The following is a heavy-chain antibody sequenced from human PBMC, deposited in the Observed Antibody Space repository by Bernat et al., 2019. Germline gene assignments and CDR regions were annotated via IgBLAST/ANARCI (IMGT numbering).Heavy chain of an antibody. CDR2: IKSNTDGGTT. Sequence: EVQLVESGGGLVKPGGSLRLSCAASGFTFSNAWMNWVRQAPGKGLEWVGRIKSNTDGGTTDHAAPVKGRFTISSDDSKNTLYLQMNSLKTEDTAVYYCVWGWLQGTAWGQGTLVTVSS. V-gene: IGHV3-15*07. CDR1: GFTFSNAW. CDR3: VWGWLQGTA. D-gene: IGHD5-24*01. J-gene: IGHJ5*02.